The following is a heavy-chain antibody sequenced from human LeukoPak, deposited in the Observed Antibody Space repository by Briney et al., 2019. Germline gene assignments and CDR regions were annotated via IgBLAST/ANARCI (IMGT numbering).Heavy chain of an antibody. CDR2: IDSRSSTI. J-gene: IGHJ3*02. CDR3: ARVRGFSSGSFDI. Sequence: PGGSLRLSCATSGFSFSRYEMNWVRQAPGKGLEWVAYIDSRSSTIYYADSMKGRFTISRDNSKNTLYLQMNNLRAEDTAVYYCARVRGFSSGSFDIWGQGTMVTVSS. CDR1: GFSFSRYE. V-gene: IGHV3-48*01. D-gene: IGHD3-22*01.